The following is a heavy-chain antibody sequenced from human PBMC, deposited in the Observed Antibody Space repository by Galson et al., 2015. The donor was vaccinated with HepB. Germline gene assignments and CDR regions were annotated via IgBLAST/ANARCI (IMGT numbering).Heavy chain of an antibody. Sequence: SLRLSCAASGFTFSSYSMNWVRQAPGKGLEWVSSISSSSSYIYYADSVKGRFTISRDNAKNSLYLQMNSLRAEDTAVYYCARPYSTVEQFGYFDYWGQGTLVTVSS. J-gene: IGHJ4*02. V-gene: IGHV3-21*01. CDR1: GFTFSSYS. CDR3: ARPYSTVEQFGYFDY. D-gene: IGHD4-11*01. CDR2: ISSSSSYI.